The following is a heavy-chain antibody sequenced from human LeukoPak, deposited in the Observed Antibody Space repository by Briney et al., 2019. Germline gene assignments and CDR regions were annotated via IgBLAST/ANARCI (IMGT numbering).Heavy chain of an antibody. CDR2: ITVNGGTT. D-gene: IGHD2-8*01. CDR3: AKDPNGDYIGAFDG. V-gene: IGHV3-23*01. J-gene: IGHJ3*01. Sequence: PGGSLRLSCAASGFTFSSYAMSWVRQAPGKGLEWVSSITVNGGTTKYADSVRGRSTVSRDNSRNTVFLQMDSLRAEDTAVYYCAKDPNGDYIGAFDGWGQGTMVTVSS. CDR1: GFTFSSYA.